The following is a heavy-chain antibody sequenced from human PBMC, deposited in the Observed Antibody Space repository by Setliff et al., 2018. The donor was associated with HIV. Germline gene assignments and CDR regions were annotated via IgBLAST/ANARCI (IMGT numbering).Heavy chain of an antibody. J-gene: IGHJ6*03. V-gene: IGHV4-34*01. D-gene: IGHD2-2*01. CDR1: GGSFTDIGASFTDYY. CDR3: ARDQENIIVVSASGNMPGYLHYYYIDV. Sequence: SETLSLTCAVFGGSFTDIGASFTDYYWIWISEPPGKGLEWIGEINHSGSTHYKPSLKSRFTISVETSKNQLSLKVNSVTAADTAVYYCARDQENIIVVSASGNMPGYLHYYYIDVWGKGSTVTVSS. CDR2: INHSGST.